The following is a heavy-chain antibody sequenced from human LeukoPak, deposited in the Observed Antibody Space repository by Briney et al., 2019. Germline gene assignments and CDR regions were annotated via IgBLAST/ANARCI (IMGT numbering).Heavy chain of an antibody. V-gene: IGHV4-59*01. J-gene: IGHJ6*04. CDR3: ARVALVAATMGYYYGMDV. D-gene: IGHD2-15*01. Sequence: SETLSLTCTVSGGSISSYYWSWIRQPPGKGLQWIGYIYYSGSTNYNPSLKNRVTISVDTSTNQFSLKLSSVTAADTAVYYCARVALVAATMGYYYGMDVWGKGTTVTVSS. CDR2: IYYSGST. CDR1: GGSISSYY.